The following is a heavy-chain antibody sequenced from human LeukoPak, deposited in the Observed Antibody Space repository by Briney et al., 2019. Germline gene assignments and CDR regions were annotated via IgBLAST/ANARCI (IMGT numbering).Heavy chain of an antibody. V-gene: IGHV4-59*01. D-gene: IGHD2-2*01. CDR1: GASITNYY. CDR2: IYYTGST. Sequence: SETLSLTCSVSGASITNYYWSWIRQPPGKGLEWIGYIYYTGSTKYNPSLRSRVTIAVDTTKKQFSLRLRSVTSADTAVYYCASSHMLQYCSRTNCGREFDTWGQGTLVTVSS. J-gene: IGHJ5*02. CDR3: ASSHMLQYCSRTNCGREFDT.